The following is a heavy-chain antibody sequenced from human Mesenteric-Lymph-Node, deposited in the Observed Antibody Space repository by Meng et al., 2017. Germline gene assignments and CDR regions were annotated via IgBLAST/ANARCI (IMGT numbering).Heavy chain of an antibody. V-gene: IGHV4-39*01. Sequence: QESGPGLVRPPETLSPTCTFSGGSISSSNYYWDWIRQPPGKGLEWIGAIYHSGSTSYNPSLQSRVTMFVDTSKNQFSLMLTSVTATDTAVYYCARRRGGSGRDCWGQGTLVTVSS. CDR2: IYHSGST. CDR1: GGSISSSNYY. CDR3: ARRRGGSGRDC. J-gene: IGHJ4*02. D-gene: IGHD3-10*01.